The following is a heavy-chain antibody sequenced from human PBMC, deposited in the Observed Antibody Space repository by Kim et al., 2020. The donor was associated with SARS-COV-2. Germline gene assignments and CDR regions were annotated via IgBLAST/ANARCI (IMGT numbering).Heavy chain of an antibody. Sequence: ASVKVSCKASGYTFTSYGISWVRQAPGQGLEWMGWISAYNGNTNYAQKLQGRVTMTTDTSTSTAYMELRSLRSDDTAVYYCASSLILWFGEVNDAFDIWGQGTMVTVSS. CDR2: ISAYNGNT. CDR1: GYTFTSYG. J-gene: IGHJ3*02. V-gene: IGHV1-18*01. CDR3: ASSLILWFGEVNDAFDI. D-gene: IGHD3-10*01.